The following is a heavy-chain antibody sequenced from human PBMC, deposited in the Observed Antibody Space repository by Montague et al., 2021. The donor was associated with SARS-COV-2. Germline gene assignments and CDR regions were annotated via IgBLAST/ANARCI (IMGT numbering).Heavy chain of an antibody. CDR2: IYYSGST. Sequence: SETLSLTCTVSGGSISSSSYYWGWIRQPPGEGLEWIGSIYYSGSTYYNPSLKSRVTISVDTSKNQFSLKLSSVTAADTAVYYCARKARRGITIFGVVTASYYFDYWGQGTLVTVSS. CDR1: GGSISSSSYY. CDR3: ARKARRGITIFGVVTASYYFDY. D-gene: IGHD3-3*01. J-gene: IGHJ4*02. V-gene: IGHV4-39*01.